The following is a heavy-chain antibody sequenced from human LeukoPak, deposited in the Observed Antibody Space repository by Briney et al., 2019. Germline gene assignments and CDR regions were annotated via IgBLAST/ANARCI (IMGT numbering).Heavy chain of an antibody. CDR3: ARARLTYYYDSSGRNFDY. CDR1: GGSISSYY. V-gene: IGHV4-4*07. CDR2: IYTSGST. D-gene: IGHD3-22*01. J-gene: IGHJ4*02. Sequence: SETLSLTCTVSGGSISSYYWSWIRQPAGKGLEWIGRIYTSGSTNYNPSLKSRVTMSVDTSKNQFSLKLSSVTAADTAVYYCARARLTYYYDSSGRNFDYWGQGTLVTVSS.